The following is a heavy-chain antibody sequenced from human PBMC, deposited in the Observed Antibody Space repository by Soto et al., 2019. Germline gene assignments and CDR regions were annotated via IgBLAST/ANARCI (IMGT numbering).Heavy chain of an antibody. D-gene: IGHD2-2*01. CDR3: ARDTGYQLPTRPRWFDP. CDR2: IIPIFGTA. Sequence: QVQLVQSGAEVKKPGSSVKVSCKASGGTFSSYAISWVRQAPGQGLEWMGGIIPIFGTANYAQKFQGRVTITANESTGTAYMELSSLRSEDTAVYYCARDTGYQLPTRPRWFDPWGQGTLVTVSS. V-gene: IGHV1-69*12. J-gene: IGHJ5*02. CDR1: GGTFSSYA.